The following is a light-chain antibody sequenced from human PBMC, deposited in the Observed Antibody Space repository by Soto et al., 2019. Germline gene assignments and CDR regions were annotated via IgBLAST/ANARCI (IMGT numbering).Light chain of an antibody. V-gene: IGLV2-14*01. Sequence: QSALTQPASVSGSPGQSITISCTGTSSDVGGYNYVSWYQQHPGKAPKFMIYDVSNRPSGVSSRFSGSKSGNTASLTISGLQAEVEADYFCSSYTSTSTYVIFGEGTKLTVL. CDR3: SSYTSTSTYVI. CDR1: SSDVGGYNY. J-gene: IGLJ2*01. CDR2: DVS.